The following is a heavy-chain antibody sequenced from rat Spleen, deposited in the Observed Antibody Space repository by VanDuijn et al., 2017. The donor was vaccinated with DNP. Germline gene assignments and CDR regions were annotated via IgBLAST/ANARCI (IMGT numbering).Heavy chain of an antibody. Sequence: EVQLVETGGDLVQPGRSLKLSCVASGFTFSSYWMYWIRQTPGKGLEWVASINPAGGTTYYPDSVKGRFTISRDNAENTVYLQMNSLRSEDTANYYCAKDRDGGFAMDAWGQGTSVTVSS. J-gene: IGHJ4*01. CDR1: GFTFSSYW. D-gene: IGHD1-11*01. V-gene: IGHV5-58*01. CDR2: INPAGGTT. CDR3: AKDRDGGFAMDA.